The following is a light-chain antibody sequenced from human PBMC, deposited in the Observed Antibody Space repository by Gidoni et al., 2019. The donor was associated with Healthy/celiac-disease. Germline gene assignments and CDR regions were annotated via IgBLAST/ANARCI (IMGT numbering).Light chain of an antibody. CDR3: QQYNSYPLT. CDR1: QSISSW. CDR2: KAS. V-gene: IGKV1-5*03. J-gene: IGKJ4*01. Sequence: DIQMTQSPSTLSASVGDRVTITCRASQSISSWLAWYQQKPGKAPKLLIYKASSSESGVPSRFSGSGSGTEFTLTISSLQPDDFATYYCQQYNSYPLTFXGXTKVEIK.